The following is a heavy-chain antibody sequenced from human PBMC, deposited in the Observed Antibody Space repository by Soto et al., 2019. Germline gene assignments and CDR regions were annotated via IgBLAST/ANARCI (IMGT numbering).Heavy chain of an antibody. CDR3: ARLIVGATTNAFDI. Sequence: ASVKVSCKASGFTFTASAVHWVRQARGQRLEWMGRIIPILGIANYAQKFQGRVTITADKSTSTAYMELSSLRSEDTAVYYCARLIVGATTNAFDIWGQGTMVTVSS. J-gene: IGHJ3*02. CDR1: GFTFTASA. V-gene: IGHV1-69*04. D-gene: IGHD1-26*01. CDR2: IIPILGIA.